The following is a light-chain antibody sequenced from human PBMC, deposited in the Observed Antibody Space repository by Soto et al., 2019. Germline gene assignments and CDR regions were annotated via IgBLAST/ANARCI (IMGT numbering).Light chain of an antibody. J-gene: IGKJ4*01. CDR3: QQYNDRPPLT. V-gene: IGKV3-15*01. CDR2: DTS. CDR1: QSVNNN. Sequence: EVVMTQSPSLLSVSPLERFTLSCRASQSVNNNLAWYQQQPGQAPRLLIYDTSSRATGVPARFSGSGSGTEFTLTISSLKAEDFAVYYCQQYNDRPPLTFGGGTKVDIK.